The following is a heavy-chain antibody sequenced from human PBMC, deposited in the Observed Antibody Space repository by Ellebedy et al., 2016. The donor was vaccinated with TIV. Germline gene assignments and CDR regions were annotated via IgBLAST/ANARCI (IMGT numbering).Heavy chain of an antibody. J-gene: IGHJ6*02. CDR3: ARQDGGSGGYYYYYGMDV. CDR1: GYSFSSYW. D-gene: IGHD3-10*01. Sequence: GESLKISXKASGYSFSSYWIAWVRHMPGKGLEWMGIIYVGDFDTRYSPAFQGQVTISADRSLSTAYLQWNSLKASDTAMYYCARQDGGSGGYYYYYGMDVWGQGTMVTVSS. CDR2: IYVGDFDT. V-gene: IGHV5-51*01.